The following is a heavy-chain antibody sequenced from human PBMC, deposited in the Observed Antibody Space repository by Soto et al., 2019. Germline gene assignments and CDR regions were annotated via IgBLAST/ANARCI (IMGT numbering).Heavy chain of an antibody. CDR2: INPAGNVQ. CDR3: ATANTPYVFDM. Sequence: PGGSLRLSCTASGLTFSISWMTWVRQAPGEGLEWVSNINPAGNVQHYADSVKERFTISRDNAKNSLFLQMSGLRVEDTAVYYCATANTPYVFDMWGQGTMVTVSS. J-gene: IGHJ3*02. CDR1: GLTFSISW. V-gene: IGHV3-7*01. D-gene: IGHD3-16*01.